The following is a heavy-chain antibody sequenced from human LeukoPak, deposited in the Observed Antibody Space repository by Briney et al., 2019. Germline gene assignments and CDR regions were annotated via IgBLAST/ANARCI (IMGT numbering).Heavy chain of an antibody. V-gene: IGHV3-20*01. CDR1: GFTFDDYA. CDR3: ARGDYCRGNSCYLHMDV. J-gene: IGHJ6*03. CDR2: INWNGASA. Sequence: GSLRLSCAASGFTFDDYAMNWVRQAPGKGLEWVSGINWNGASAGYADSVKGRFTISRDNAKKSLYLQMNSLRAEDTALYHCARGDYCRGNSCYLHMDVWGKGTTVTVSS. D-gene: IGHD2-2*01.